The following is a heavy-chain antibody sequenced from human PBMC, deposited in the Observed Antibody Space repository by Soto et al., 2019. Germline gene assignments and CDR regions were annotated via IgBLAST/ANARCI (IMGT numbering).Heavy chain of an antibody. J-gene: IGHJ2*01. Sequence: SETLSFTCAVYGESLGGYYWSWIRQPPGKGLEWIGEVHHSGSTNYNPSLKSRVTISLDTSKNPFFLKLNSVTAADTAVYFCARVMTAADWYFDLWGRGTLVTVSS. D-gene: IGHD2-21*02. V-gene: IGHV4-34*01. CDR3: ARVMTAADWYFDL. CDR2: VHHSGST. CDR1: GESLGGYY.